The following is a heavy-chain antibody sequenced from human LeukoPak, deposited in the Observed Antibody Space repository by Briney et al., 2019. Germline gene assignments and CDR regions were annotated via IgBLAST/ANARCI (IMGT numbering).Heavy chain of an antibody. J-gene: IGHJ6*03. V-gene: IGHV3-9*01. CDR1: GFTFDDYA. D-gene: IGHD5-18*01. Sequence: GGSLRLSCAASGFTFDDYAMHWVRQAPGKGLEWVSGISWNSGSIGYADSVKGRFTISRDNAKNSLYLQMNSLRAEDTAVYYGARDQGEWGYTYGRRGGYYYYYYMDVWGKGTTVTISS. CDR2: ISWNSGSI. CDR3: ARDQGEWGYTYGRRGGYYYYYYMDV.